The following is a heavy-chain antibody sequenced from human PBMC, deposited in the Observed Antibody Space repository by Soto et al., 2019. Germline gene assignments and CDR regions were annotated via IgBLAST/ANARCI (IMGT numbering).Heavy chain of an antibody. D-gene: IGHD6-6*01. CDR1: GFTFSSYW. CDR2: IKQDGSEK. J-gene: IGHJ4*02. Sequence: GGSLRLSCAASGFTFSSYWMSWVRQAPGKGLEWVANIKQDGSEKYYVDSVKGRFTISRDNAKNSLYLQMNSLRAEDTAVYYCARKGISSPKQALNQYYFDYWGQGTLVTVSS. CDR3: ARKGISSPKQALNQYYFDY. V-gene: IGHV3-7*03.